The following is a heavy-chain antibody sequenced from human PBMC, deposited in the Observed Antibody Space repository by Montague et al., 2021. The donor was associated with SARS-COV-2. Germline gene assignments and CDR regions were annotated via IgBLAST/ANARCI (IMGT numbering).Heavy chain of an antibody. J-gene: IGHJ6*03. CDR3: ARARQDVVVPALGIGAYYYYYYMDV. V-gene: IGHV4-34*01. CDR1: GGSFSGYY. CDR2: INHSGST. D-gene: IGHD2-2*01. Sequence: SETLSLTCAVYGGSFSGYYWSWIRQPPGKGLEWIGEINHSGSTNYNPSLKSRVTTSVDTSKNQFSLKLSSVTAADTAVYYCARARQDVVVPALGIGAYYYYYYMDVWGKGTTVTVSS.